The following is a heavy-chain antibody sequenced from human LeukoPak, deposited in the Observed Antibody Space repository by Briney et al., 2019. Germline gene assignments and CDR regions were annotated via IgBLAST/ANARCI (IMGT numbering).Heavy chain of an antibody. CDR3: AMVLWQSGRPGP. Sequence: SETLSRTCAVYGGSLINYYWSWIRQSPGKGLEWIGDIDHSGGTNYNPALRSRVTMSIDPSRNQFYLKINSVNASDTAVYYCAMVLWQSGRPGPWDQGSLVTVSS. CDR2: IDHSGGT. CDR1: GGSLINYY. J-gene: IGHJ5*02. V-gene: IGHV4-34*01. D-gene: IGHD4/OR15-4a*01.